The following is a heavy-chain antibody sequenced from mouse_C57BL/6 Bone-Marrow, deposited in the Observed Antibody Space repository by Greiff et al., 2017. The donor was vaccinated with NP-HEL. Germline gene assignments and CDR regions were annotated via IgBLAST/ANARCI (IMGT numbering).Heavy chain of an antibody. J-gene: IGHJ1*03. D-gene: IGHD1-1*01. CDR1: GFTFSDYY. CDR2: INYDGSST. CDR3: ARDGVYYYGSRYFDV. Sequence: DVQLVESEGGLVQPGSSMKLSCTASGFTFSDYYMAWVRQVPEKGLEWVANINYDGSSTYYLDSLKSRFIISRDNAKNILYLQMSSLKSEDTATYYCARDGVYYYGSRYFDVWGTGTTVTVSS. V-gene: IGHV5-16*01.